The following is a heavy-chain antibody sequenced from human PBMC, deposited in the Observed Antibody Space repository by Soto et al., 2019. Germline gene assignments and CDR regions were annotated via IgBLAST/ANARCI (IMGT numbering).Heavy chain of an antibody. V-gene: IGHV4-31*03. J-gene: IGHJ4*02. CDR1: GASFSTGGFY. CDR3: QKSRRGAVATFDL. Sequence: TLSLTCSVSGASFSTGGFYWSWIRQNPEGGLEWIGYIYNSRSISYNPSLKTRVVVSGDTSKNHFSLKMTSVTAADTAVYFCQKSRRGAVATFDLWGLATPVTVSS. CDR2: IYNSRSI. D-gene: IGHD3-9*01.